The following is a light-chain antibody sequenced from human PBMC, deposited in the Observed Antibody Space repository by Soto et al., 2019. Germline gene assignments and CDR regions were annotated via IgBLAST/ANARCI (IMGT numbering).Light chain of an antibody. CDR1: QSISDW. V-gene: IGKV1-5*01. Sequence: DIQMTQSPSTLSASVGDRVTITCRASQSISDWLAWYQRKPGRAPKLLIYDASILESGVPSRFGGSGSGTDFALTISSLQPDDFATYYCQQYNSPSKTFGPGTQVDIK. CDR3: QQYNSPSKT. J-gene: IGKJ1*01. CDR2: DAS.